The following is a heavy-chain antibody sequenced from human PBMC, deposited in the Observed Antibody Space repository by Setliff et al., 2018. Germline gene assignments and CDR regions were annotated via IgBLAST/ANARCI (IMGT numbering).Heavy chain of an antibody. V-gene: IGHV4-39*01. CDR3: ARHLLVQGTYHFDY. Sequence: SETLSLTCSVSGGSISSGSYYWGWIRQSPGKGLEWIGSMYYSGSTYYNPSLKGRVTLSVDTTKNQFSLKLTSVTAADTAVYFCARHLLVQGTYHFDYWGQGSPVTVS. CDR2: MYYSGST. D-gene: IGHD3-10*01. J-gene: IGHJ4*02. CDR1: GGSISSGSYY.